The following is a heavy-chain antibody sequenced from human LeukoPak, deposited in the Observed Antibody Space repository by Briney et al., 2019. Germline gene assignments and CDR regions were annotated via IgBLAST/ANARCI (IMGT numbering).Heavy chain of an antibody. CDR1: GGTFSSYA. Sequence: SVTVSCKASGGTFSSYAISWVRQAPGQGLEWMGRIIPILGIANYAQKFQGRVTITADKSTSTAYMELSSLRSEDTAVYYCASNSGYGGNAYFQHWGQGTLVTVSS. CDR2: IIPILGIA. CDR3: ASNSGYGGNAYFQH. D-gene: IGHD5-12*01. V-gene: IGHV1-69*04. J-gene: IGHJ1*01.